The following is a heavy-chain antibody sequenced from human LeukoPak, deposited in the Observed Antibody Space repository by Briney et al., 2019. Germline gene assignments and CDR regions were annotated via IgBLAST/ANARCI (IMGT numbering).Heavy chain of an antibody. V-gene: IGHV4-39*01. CDR1: GGSISSSSYY. CDR3: ARHGPVVVPAASPMAFDI. Sequence: SETLSLTCTVSGGSISSSSYYWGWIRQPPGKGLEWIGEINHSGSTNYNPSLKSRVTISVDTSKNQFSLKLSSVTAADTAVYYCARHGPVVVPAASPMAFDIWGQGTMVTVSS. J-gene: IGHJ3*02. CDR2: INHSGST. D-gene: IGHD2-2*01.